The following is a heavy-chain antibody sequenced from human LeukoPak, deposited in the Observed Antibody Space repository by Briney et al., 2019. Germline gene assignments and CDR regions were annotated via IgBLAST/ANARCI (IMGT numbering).Heavy chain of an antibody. Sequence: ASGTVSCTASGYTFTAYYIHWVRQARGQGLEWMGIINPSDASTSYAQKFRGQATSTRAPSTTTLYMDLTSLPSQAPAVYYCARAPANKYDSTLTADYWGQGTLVTLSS. D-gene: IGHD3-22*01. CDR2: INPSDAST. J-gene: IGHJ4*02. CDR3: ARAPANKYDSTLTADY. V-gene: IGHV1-46*01. CDR1: GYTFTAYY.